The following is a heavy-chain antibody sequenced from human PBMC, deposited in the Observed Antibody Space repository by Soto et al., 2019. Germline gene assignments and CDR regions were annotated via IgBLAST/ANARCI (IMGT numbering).Heavy chain of an antibody. V-gene: IGHV1-69*01. CDR1: GGTFSSYA. Sequence: QVQLVQSGAEVKKPGSSVKVSCKASGGTFSSYAISWVRQAPGQGLEWMGGIIPIFGTENYAQKFQGRVTITADESTSTAYMELSSLRSEDTAVYYCARQGYDFWSCYSHTHNWFDPWGQGTLVTVSS. CDR2: IIPIFGTE. D-gene: IGHD3-3*01. J-gene: IGHJ5*02. CDR3: ARQGYDFWSCYSHTHNWFDP.